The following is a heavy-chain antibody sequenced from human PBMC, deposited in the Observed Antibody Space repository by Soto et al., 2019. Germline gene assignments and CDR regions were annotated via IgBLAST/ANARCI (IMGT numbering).Heavy chain of an antibody. Sequence: DVQLLESGGGLVQPGGSLRLSCAASGFTFGNYGMNWVRQAPGKGLGWVAGISGGGGSTYYGDSVKGRFTISRDPSKNTVFLEMKSLRVEDTAVYYCAKGFIVVVTVIRPDDAFDVWGQGTLVTVAS. V-gene: IGHV3-23*01. CDR2: ISGGGGST. J-gene: IGHJ3*01. CDR1: GFTFGNYG. D-gene: IGHD2-21*02. CDR3: AKGFIVVVTVIRPDDAFDV.